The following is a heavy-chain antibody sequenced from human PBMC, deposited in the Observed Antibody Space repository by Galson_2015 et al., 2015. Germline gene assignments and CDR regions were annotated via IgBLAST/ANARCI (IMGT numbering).Heavy chain of an antibody. CDR3: ARVGRYYDSSGRAPFDY. Sequence: CAISGDSVSSNSAAWNWIRQSPSRGLEWLGRTYYRSKWYNDYAVSVKSRITINPDTSKNQFSLQLNSVTPEDTAVYYCARVGRYYDSSGRAPFDYWGQGTLVTVSS. D-gene: IGHD3-22*01. CDR1: GDSVSSNSAA. V-gene: IGHV6-1*01. J-gene: IGHJ4*02. CDR2: TYYRSKWYN.